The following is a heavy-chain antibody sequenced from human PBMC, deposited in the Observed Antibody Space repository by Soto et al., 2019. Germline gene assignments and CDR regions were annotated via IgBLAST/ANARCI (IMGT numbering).Heavy chain of an antibody. CDR2: IYSSGST. D-gene: IGHD3-3*01. V-gene: IGHV4-61*03. CDR3: AGPTIFGVGDDRTYGMDV. Sequence: PSETLSLTCTVSGGSVSSGNYYWSWIRQPPGKGLEWIGYIYSSGSTNYNPFLKSRVTISVDTSKRHFSLKLGSVTAADTAVYYCAGPTIFGVGDDRTYGMDVWGQGTTVTVSS. J-gene: IGHJ6*02. CDR1: GGSVSSGNYY.